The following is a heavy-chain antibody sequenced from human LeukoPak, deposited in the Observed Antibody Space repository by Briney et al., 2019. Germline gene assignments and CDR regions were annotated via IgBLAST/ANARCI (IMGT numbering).Heavy chain of an antibody. V-gene: IGHV3-7*03. J-gene: IGHJ4*02. Sequence: PGGSLRLSCAASGFTVSRTYMTWVRQAPGKGLEWVANIKEDGTRKNYMDSVKGRFTISRDNAKNSLYLQMSGLRAEDTAVYYCAKGLGKATITPLGYWGQGTLVTVSS. D-gene: IGHD5-24*01. CDR1: GFTVSRTY. CDR2: IKEDGTRK. CDR3: AKGLGKATITPLGY.